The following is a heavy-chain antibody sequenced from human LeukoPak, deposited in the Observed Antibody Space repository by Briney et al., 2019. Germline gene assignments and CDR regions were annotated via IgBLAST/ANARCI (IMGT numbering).Heavy chain of an antibody. J-gene: IGHJ4*02. V-gene: IGHV1-69*04. CDR3: ARDATRLAWYFDY. Sequence: SVKVSCKASGGTFSSYTISWVRQAPGQGLEWMGRIIPILGIANYAQKFQGRVTITADKSTSTAYMELSSLRSEDTAVYYCARDATRLAWYFDYWGREPWSPSPQ. CDR1: GGTFSSYT. CDR2: IIPILGIA. D-gene: IGHD4-17*01.